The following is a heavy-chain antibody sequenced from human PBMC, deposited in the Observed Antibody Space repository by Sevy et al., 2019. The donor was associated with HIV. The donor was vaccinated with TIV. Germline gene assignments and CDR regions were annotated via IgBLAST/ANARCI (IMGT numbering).Heavy chain of an antibody. CDR1: GFTFSSYA. V-gene: IGHV3-23*01. Sequence: GGSLRLSCAASGFTFSSYAMSWVRQAPGKGLEWVSAISDSGDSTYYADSVKGRFTISRDNSKNTLYLQMNSLRAEDTAVYYCAKVGTMVQGAAPFDYWGQGTLVIVSS. CDR3: AKVGTMVQGAAPFDY. CDR2: ISDSGDST. D-gene: IGHD3-10*01. J-gene: IGHJ4*02.